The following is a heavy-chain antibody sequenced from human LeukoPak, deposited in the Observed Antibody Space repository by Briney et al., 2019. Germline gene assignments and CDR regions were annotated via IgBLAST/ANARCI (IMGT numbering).Heavy chain of an antibody. CDR2: VHYSGSA. CDR3: ARNRGWYATDV. D-gene: IGHD6-19*01. V-gene: IGHV4-61*01. J-gene: IGHJ6*02. CDR1: GGSVRGDMSH. Sequence: PSETLSLTCSVSGGSVRGDMSHRSWIRQPPGKGLEWIGYVHYSGSANYNPSLESRVTMSLDHSKNQFSLDLTSVTSADTAVYYCARNRGWYATDVWGQGAAVTVSS.